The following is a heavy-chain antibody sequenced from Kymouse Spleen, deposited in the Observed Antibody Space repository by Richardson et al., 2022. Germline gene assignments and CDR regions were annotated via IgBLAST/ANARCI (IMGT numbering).Heavy chain of an antibody. CDR1: GGSFSGYY. D-gene: IGHD1-7*01. CDR2: INHSGST. V-gene: IGHV4-34*01. CDR3: ASRGTGTYLYGMDV. Sequence: QVQLQQWGAGLLKPSETLSLTCAVYGGSFSGYYWSWIRQPPGKGLEWIGEINHSGSTNYNPSLKSRVTISVDTSKNQFSLKLSSVTAADTAVYYCASRGTGTYLYGMDVWGQGTTVTVSS. J-gene: IGHJ6*02.